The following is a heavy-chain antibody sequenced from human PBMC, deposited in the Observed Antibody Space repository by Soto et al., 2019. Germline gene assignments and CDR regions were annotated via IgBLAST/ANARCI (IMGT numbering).Heavy chain of an antibody. Sequence: GGSLRLSCAASGFTFSSHGMHWVRQAPGKGLEWAAVISYDGNNKYYAESVKGRFTISRDTSKNTLYLQMNSLRPEDTAVYYCVADYVATDTFDIWGRGTMVTVSS. CDR2: ISYDGNNK. J-gene: IGHJ3*02. CDR3: VADYVATDTFDI. V-gene: IGHV3-30*03. CDR1: GFTFSSHG. D-gene: IGHD3-10*02.